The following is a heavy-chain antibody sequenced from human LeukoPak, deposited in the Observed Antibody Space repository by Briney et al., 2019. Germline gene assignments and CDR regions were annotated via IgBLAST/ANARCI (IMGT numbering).Heavy chain of an antibody. CDR3: VRSQYSSSS. CDR2: IKQDGSEK. V-gene: IGHV3-7*01. D-gene: IGHD6-13*01. Sequence: GGSLRLSCAASGFSFSTDWVSWVRQAPGKGLEWVANIKQDGSEKHYVDSVKGRFTISRDNAKNSLYLQMSSLRVEDTAVYYCVRSQYSSSSWGQGTLVTVSS. CDR1: GFSFSTDW. J-gene: IGHJ5*02.